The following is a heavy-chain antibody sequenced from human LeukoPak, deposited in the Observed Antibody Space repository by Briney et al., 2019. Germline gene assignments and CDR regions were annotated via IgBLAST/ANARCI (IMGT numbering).Heavy chain of an antibody. CDR3: ARHGKGPVTDAFDI. V-gene: IGHV4-34*01. CDR2: INDSGST. CDR1: GGSFSGYY. Sequence: KTSETLSLTCAVYGGSFSGYYWSWIRQPPGKGLEWNGEINDSGSTNYNPSLKSRVTISVDTSKNQFSLKLSSVTAADTAVYYCARHGKGPVTDAFDIWGQGTMVTVSS. D-gene: IGHD1-1*01. J-gene: IGHJ3*02.